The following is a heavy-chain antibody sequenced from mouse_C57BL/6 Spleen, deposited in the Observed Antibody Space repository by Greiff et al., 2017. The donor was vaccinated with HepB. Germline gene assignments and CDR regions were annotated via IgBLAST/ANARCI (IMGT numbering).Heavy chain of an antibody. D-gene: IGHD2-4*01. CDR1: GYSITSGYY. Sequence: EVQLVESGPGLVKPSQSLSLTCSVTGYSITSGYYWNWIRQFPGNKLEWMGYISYDGSNNYNPSLKNRISITRDTSKNQFFLKLNSVTTEDTATYYCARNYDYPYYFDYWGQGTTLTVSS. V-gene: IGHV3-6*01. CDR3: ARNYDYPYYFDY. CDR2: ISYDGSN. J-gene: IGHJ2*01.